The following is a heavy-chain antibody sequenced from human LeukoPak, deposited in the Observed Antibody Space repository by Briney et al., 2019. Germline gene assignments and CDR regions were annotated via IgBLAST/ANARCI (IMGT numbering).Heavy chain of an antibody. D-gene: IGHD3-10*01. CDR2: IDYSGST. CDR3: ARESTRVRGVMKN. CDR1: GGSISSYY. J-gene: IGHJ4*02. V-gene: IGHV4-59*01. Sequence: SETLCLTCTVSGGSISSYYWSWIRQPPGKGLEWIGFIDYSGSTNYNPSLKSRVTISLDTSKNQFSLRLSSVTAADTAVYYCARESTRVRGVMKNWGQGTLVTVSS.